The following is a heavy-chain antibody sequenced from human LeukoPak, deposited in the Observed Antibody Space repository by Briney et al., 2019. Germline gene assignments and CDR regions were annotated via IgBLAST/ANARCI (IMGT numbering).Heavy chain of an antibody. D-gene: IGHD2-15*01. V-gene: IGHV4-59*08. J-gene: IGHJ4*02. CDR3: ARVRRATRLLYYFDY. Sequence: PSETLSLTCTVSGGSISSYYWSWIRQPPGKGLEWIGYIYYSGSTNYNPSLKSRVTISVDTSKNQFSLKLSSVTAADTAVYYCARVRRATRLLYYFDYWGQGTLVTVSS. CDR1: GGSISSYY. CDR2: IYYSGST.